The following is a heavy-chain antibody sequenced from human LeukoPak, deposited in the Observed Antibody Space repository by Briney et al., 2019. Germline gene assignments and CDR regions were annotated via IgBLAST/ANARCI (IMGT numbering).Heavy chain of an antibody. CDR1: GFTFSSYA. CDR3: ARSRYCSGGSCYVGYFQH. Sequence: GGSLRLSCAASGFTFSSYAMHWVRQAPGKGLEYVSAISSNGGSTYYANSVKGRFTISRDNSKNTLYLQMGSLRAEDMAVYYCARSRYCSGGSCYVGYFQHWGQGTLVTVSS. CDR2: ISSNGGST. V-gene: IGHV3-64*01. D-gene: IGHD2-15*01. J-gene: IGHJ1*01.